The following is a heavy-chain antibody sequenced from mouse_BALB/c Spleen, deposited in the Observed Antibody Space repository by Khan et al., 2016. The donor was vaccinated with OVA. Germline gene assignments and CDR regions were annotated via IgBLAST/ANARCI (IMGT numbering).Heavy chain of an antibody. CDR2: IYPGSGNT. CDR3: ARVDSSVYDFDY. J-gene: IGHJ2*01. Sequence: QVQLKESGPELVKPGASVKMSCKASGYIFTDYVITWVRQRTGQGLEWIGEIYPGSGNTYYNEKFKAKATLTADRSSNTAYMQLSSLTSEDSAVYFCARVDSSVYDFDYWGQGTTLTVSS. D-gene: IGHD3-2*01. CDR1: GYIFTDYV. V-gene: IGHV1-77*01.